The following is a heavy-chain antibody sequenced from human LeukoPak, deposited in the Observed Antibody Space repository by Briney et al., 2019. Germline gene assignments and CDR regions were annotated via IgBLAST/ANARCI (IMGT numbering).Heavy chain of an antibody. J-gene: IGHJ5*02. CDR1: GGTFSSYA. CDR3: AREPTKNIVVVVAATRPSGWFDP. CDR2: INPNSGGT. V-gene: IGHV1-2*02. Sequence: GASVKVSCKASGGTFSSYAISWVRQAPGQGLEWMGWINPNSGGTNYAQKFQGRVTMTRDTSISTAYMELSRLRSDDTAVYYCAREPTKNIVVVVAATRPSGWFDPWGREPWSPSPQ. D-gene: IGHD2-15*01.